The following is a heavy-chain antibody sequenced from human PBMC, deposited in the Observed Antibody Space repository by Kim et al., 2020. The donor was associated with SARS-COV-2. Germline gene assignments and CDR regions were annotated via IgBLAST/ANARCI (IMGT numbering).Heavy chain of an antibody. CDR3: TREPLGDILTGYYPTNAFDI. Sequence: GGSLRLSCTASGFTFGDYAMSWVRQAPGKGLEWVGFIRSKAYGGTTEYAASVKGRFTISRDDSKSIAYLQMNSLKTEDTAVYYCTREPLGDILTGYYPTNAFDIWGQGTMVTVSS. D-gene: IGHD3-9*01. CDR2: IRSKAYGGTT. J-gene: IGHJ3*02. V-gene: IGHV3-49*04. CDR1: GFTFGDYA.